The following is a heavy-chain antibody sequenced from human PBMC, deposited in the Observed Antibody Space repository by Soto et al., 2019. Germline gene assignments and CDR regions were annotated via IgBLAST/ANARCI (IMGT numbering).Heavy chain of an antibody. D-gene: IGHD2-8*01. CDR1: GFTVSTYA. J-gene: IGHJ6*03. CDR2: ITTSGGNT. CDR3: AGRYCTNGVCYTNYYYYIDV. Sequence: TGGSLRLSCAASGFTVSTYAMSWVRQAPGKGLEWVSTITTSGGNTYYADSVQGRFTISRDNSKNTLYLQMNSLRAEDTAVYYCAGRYCTNGVCYTNYYYYIDVWGKGTTVTVSS. V-gene: IGHV3-23*01.